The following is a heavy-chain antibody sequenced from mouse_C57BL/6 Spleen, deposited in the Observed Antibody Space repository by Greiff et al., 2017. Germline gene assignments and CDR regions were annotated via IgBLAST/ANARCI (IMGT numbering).Heavy chain of an antibody. CDR2: IYPSDSET. Sequence: QVQLQQPGAELVRPGSSVKLSCKASGYTFTSYWMDWVKQRPGQGLEWIGNIYPSDSETHYNQKFKDKATLTVDKSSSTAYMQLSSLSSEDSAVYYCAREGIYYGSSYPAWFAYWGQGTLVTVSA. V-gene: IGHV1-61*01. J-gene: IGHJ3*01. D-gene: IGHD1-1*01. CDR1: GYTFTSYW. CDR3: AREGIYYGSSYPAWFAY.